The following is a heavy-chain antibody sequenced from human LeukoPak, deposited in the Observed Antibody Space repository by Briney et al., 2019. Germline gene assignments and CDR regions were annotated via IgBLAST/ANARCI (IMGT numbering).Heavy chain of an antibody. J-gene: IGHJ4*02. CDR1: GFTFSSYA. V-gene: IGHV3-23*01. CDR2: ISGSGGST. D-gene: IGHD3-22*01. Sequence: GGSLRLSCAVSGFTFSSYAMSWVRQAPGKGLEWVSAISGSGGSTYYADSVKGRFTISRDNSKNTLYLQMNSLRAEDTAVYYCAKDLTMIVVVPTYYFDYWGQGTLVTVSS. CDR3: AKDLTMIVVVPTYYFDY.